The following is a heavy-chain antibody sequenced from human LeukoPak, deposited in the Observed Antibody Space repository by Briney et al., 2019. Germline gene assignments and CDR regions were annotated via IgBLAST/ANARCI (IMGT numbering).Heavy chain of an antibody. CDR1: GGTFSSYA. V-gene: IGHV1-69*05. Sequence: SVKVSCKASGGTFSSYAISWVRQAPGQGLEWMGGIIPIFGTANYAQKFQGRVTITTDESTSTAYMELSSLRSEDTAVYYCAKLGYCSSTSPFRFDPWGQGTLVTVSS. D-gene: IGHD2-2*01. CDR2: IIPIFGTA. J-gene: IGHJ5*02. CDR3: AKLGYCSSTSPFRFDP.